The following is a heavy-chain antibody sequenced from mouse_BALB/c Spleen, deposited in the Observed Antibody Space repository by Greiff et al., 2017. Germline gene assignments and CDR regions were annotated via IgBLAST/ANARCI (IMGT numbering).Heavy chain of an antibody. CDR1: GFTFSSYT. CDR3: ARYSGNHAMDY. D-gene: IGHD1-3*01. CDR2: ISSGGGNT. V-gene: IGHV5-9*03. J-gene: IGHJ4*01. Sequence: EVKLLESGGGLVKPGGSLKLSCAASGFTFSSYTMSWVRQTPEKRLEWVATISSGGGNTYYPDSVKGRFTISRDNAKNNLYLQMSSLRSEDTALYYCARYSGNHAMDYWGQGTSVTVSS.